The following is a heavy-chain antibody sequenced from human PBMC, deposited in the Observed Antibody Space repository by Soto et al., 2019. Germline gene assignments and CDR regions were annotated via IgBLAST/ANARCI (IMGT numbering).Heavy chain of an antibody. Sequence: GESLKISCKGSGYSFTSYWIGWVRQMPGKGLEWMGIIYPGDSDTRYSPSFQGQVTISADKSISTAYLQWSSLKASDTAMYYCATPGPTSSSSWFDAFDIWGQGTMVTVSS. CDR2: IYPGDSDT. J-gene: IGHJ3*02. V-gene: IGHV5-51*01. D-gene: IGHD6-13*01. CDR3: ATPGPTSSSSWFDAFDI. CDR1: GYSFTSYW.